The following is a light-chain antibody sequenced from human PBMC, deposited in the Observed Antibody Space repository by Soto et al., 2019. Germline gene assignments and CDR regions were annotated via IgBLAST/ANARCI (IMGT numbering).Light chain of an antibody. CDR3: QQYHSYPLT. J-gene: IGKJ4*01. CDR2: DVS. CDR1: QTISNW. Sequence: DIHMTRSPSSLSASVVDIVTITFLASQTISNWLAWYQQKPGKAPKFLIYDVSTLESGVPSRFSGSGSGTEFTLTISSLQPEDFATYYCQQYHSYPLTFGGGTKVDIK. V-gene: IGKV1-5*01.